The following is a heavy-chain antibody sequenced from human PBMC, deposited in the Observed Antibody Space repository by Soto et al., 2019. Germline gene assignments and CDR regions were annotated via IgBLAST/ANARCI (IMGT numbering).Heavy chain of an antibody. CDR2: IIPIFGTA. J-gene: IGHJ4*02. CDR3: ARDGGRHSGGIDY. V-gene: IGHV1-69*01. Sequence: QVQLVQSGAEVKKPGSSVKVSCKASGGTFSSYSINWVRQDPGQGLEWMGEIIPIFGTANYAQKFKGRVTITADESTSAAYMELSSLRSEDTAVYYCARDGGRHSGGIDYWGQGTLVTVSS. CDR1: GGTFSSYS. D-gene: IGHD1-26*01.